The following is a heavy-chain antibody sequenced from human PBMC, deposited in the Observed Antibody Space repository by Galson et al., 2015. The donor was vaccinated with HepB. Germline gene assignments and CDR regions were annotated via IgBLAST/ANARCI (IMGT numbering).Heavy chain of an antibody. CDR2: VWYDGKNK. J-gene: IGHJ3*02. Sequence: SLRLSCAASGFIFSSYGMHWVRQAPGKGLEWVAVVWYDGKNKYYVDSVKGRFTISRDNSKNTLYLQMNSLRAEDTAVYYCARARLLIAAPGTLGAFDIWGQGTMITVSS. V-gene: IGHV3-33*01. CDR3: ARARLLIAAPGTLGAFDI. D-gene: IGHD6-13*01. CDR1: GFIFSSYG.